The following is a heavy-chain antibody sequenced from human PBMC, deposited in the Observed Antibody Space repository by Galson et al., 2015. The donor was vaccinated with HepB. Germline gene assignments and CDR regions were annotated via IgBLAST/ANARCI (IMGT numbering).Heavy chain of an antibody. D-gene: IGHD5-24*01. CDR3: ARGLSRDGLPPYFDL. J-gene: IGHJ2*01. V-gene: IGHV3-21*04. Sequence: SLRLSCAASGFTFSSYSMNWVRQAPGKGLEWVSSISSSSSYIYYADSVKGRFTISRDNAKNTLYLQMSSLRAEDTAVYYCARGLSRDGLPPYFDLWGRGTLVTVSS. CDR1: GFTFSSYS. CDR2: ISSSSSYI.